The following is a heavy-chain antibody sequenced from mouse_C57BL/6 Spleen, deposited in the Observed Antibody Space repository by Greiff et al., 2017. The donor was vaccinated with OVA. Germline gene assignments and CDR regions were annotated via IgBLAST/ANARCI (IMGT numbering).Heavy chain of an antibody. V-gene: IGHV1-76*01. Sequence: QVQLQQSGAELVRPGASVKLSCKASGYTFTDYYINWVKQRPGQGLEWIARIYPGSGNTYYTEKFKGKATLTAEKSSSTAYMQLSSLTSEDSAVDFCARLGYYYGSTDAMDYWGQGTSVTVSS. CDR2: IYPGSGNT. CDR3: ARLGYYYGSTDAMDY. CDR1: GYTFTDYY. D-gene: IGHD1-1*01. J-gene: IGHJ4*01.